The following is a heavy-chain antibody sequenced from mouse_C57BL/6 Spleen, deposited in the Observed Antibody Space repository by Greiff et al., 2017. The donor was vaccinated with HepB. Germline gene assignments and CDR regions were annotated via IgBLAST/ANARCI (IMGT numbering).Heavy chain of an antibody. CDR1: GYTFTSYW. CDR2: IYPGSGST. V-gene: IGHV1-55*01. J-gene: IGHJ4*01. CDR3: ARGGNYVYYAMDY. Sequence: QVQLKESGAELVKPGASVKMSCKASGYTFTSYWITWVKQRPGQGLEWIGDIYPGSGSTNYNEKFKSKATLTVDTSSSTAYMQLSSLTSEDSAVYYCARGGNYVYYAMDYWGQGTSVTVSS. D-gene: IGHD2-1*01.